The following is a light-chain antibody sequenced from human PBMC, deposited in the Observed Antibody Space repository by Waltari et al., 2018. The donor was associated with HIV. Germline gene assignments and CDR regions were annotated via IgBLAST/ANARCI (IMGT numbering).Light chain of an antibody. Sequence: SYELTQPLSVSVALGQTARITCGGHNIGSKHVHWYQQKPGQAPVLVIYRDSNRPSGIPERFSGSNSGNTATLTISRAQAGDEADYYCQVWDSSTHVVFGGGTKLTVL. CDR3: QVWDSSTHVV. CDR2: RDS. J-gene: IGLJ2*01. CDR1: NIGSKH. V-gene: IGLV3-9*01.